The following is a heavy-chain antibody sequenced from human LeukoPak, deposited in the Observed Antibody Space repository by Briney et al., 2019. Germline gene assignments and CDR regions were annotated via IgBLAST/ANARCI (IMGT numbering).Heavy chain of an antibody. CDR2: ISYDGSNK. CDR1: GFTFSSYA. V-gene: IGHV3-30-3*01. D-gene: IGHD3-9*01. J-gene: IGHJ4*02. CDR3: AREPYDILTGYYPDY. Sequence: GGSLRLSCAASGFTFSSYAMHWVRQAPGKGLEWVAVISYDGSNKYYADSVKGRFTISRDNSKNTLYLQMNSLRAEDTAVYYCAREPYDILTGYYPDYWGQGTLVTVSS.